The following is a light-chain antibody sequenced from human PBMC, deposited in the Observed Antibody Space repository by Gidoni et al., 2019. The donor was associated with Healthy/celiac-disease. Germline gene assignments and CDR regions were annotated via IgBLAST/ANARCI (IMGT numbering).Light chain of an antibody. Sequence: EIVLTQSPGTLSLSPGDRATLSCRASQSVSSSYLARYQPKPGQAPRLLIYCSSNRAPGIPDRFSGSGSGTDFTLTISRLEPEDFAVYYCQQYGSSPFTFGPGTKVNIK. J-gene: IGKJ3*01. CDR1: QSVSSSY. CDR2: CSS. V-gene: IGKV3-20*01. CDR3: QQYGSSPFT.